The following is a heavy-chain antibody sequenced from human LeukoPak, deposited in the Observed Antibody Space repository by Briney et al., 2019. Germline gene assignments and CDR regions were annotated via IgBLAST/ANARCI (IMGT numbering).Heavy chain of an antibody. V-gene: IGHV3-23*01. J-gene: IGHJ4*02. CDR2: ISGTGGTT. D-gene: IGHD2-21*02. Sequence: GGSLRLSCAASGFTFSNYSMSWVRQAPGKGLEWVSTISGTGGTTYYADSVKGRFTISRDNSKNTLFLQFNSLRADDTAVYYCAKGRGIAVTAAANYWGQGTLVTVSS. CDR3: AKGRGIAVTAAANY. CDR1: GFTFSNYS.